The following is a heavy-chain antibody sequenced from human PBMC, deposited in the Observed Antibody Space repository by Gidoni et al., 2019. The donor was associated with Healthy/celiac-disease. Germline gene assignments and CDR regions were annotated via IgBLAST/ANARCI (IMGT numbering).Heavy chain of an antibody. CDR1: GFTFSSYG. J-gene: IGHJ3*02. CDR3: AKDGGGEAFDI. V-gene: IGHV3-30*18. Sequence: QVQLVESGGGVVQPGRSLRLSCAASGFTFSSYGMHWVRQAPGKGLEWVAVISYDGSNKYYADSVKGRFTISRDNSKNTLYLQMNSLRAEDTAVYYCAKDGGGEAFDIWGQGTMVTVSS. D-gene: IGHD2-15*01. CDR2: ISYDGSNK.